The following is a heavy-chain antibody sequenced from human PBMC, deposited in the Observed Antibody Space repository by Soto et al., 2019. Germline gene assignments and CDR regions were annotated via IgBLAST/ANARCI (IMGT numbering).Heavy chain of an antibody. CDR2: IIPIFGTA. V-gene: IGHV1-69*01. CDR3: ARRGGRGSGSYHDYYYGMDV. D-gene: IGHD3-10*01. J-gene: IGHJ6*02. Sequence: QVQLVQSGAEVKKPGSSVKVSCKASGGTFSSYAISWVRQAPGQGLEWMGGIIPIFGTANYAQKFQGRVTITADESTSTAYMELSSLRSEDTAVYYCARRGGRGSGSYHDYYYGMDVWGQGTTVTVSS. CDR1: GGTFSSYA.